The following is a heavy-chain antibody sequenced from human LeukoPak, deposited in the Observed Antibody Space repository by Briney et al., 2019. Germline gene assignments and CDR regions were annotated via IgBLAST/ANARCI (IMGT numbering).Heavy chain of an antibody. J-gene: IGHJ4*02. CDR3: ARHKAYGSGSYSPYYFDY. CDR1: GGSFSGYY. D-gene: IGHD3-10*01. Sequence: SETLSLTCIASGGSFSGYYWIWIRQPPGKGLEWIGEINQSGSTNYNPSLKSRVTISVDTSKSQFSLKLNSVTAADTAVYYCARHKAYGSGSYSPYYFDYWGQGTQVTVSS. V-gene: IGHV4-34*01. CDR2: INQSGST.